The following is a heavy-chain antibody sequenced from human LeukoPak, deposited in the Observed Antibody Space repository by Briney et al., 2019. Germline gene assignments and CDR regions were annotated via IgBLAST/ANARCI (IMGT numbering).Heavy chain of an antibody. V-gene: IGHV3-33*01. J-gene: IGHJ4*02. CDR1: GFTFSSYG. Sequence: PGRSLRLSCAASGFTFSSYGMHWVRQAPGKGLEWVAVIWYDGSNKYYADSVKGRFTISRDNSKNTLYLRMNSLRAEDTAVYYCAREASSGWYDYWGQGTLVTVSS. D-gene: IGHD6-19*01. CDR2: IWYDGSNK. CDR3: AREASSGWYDY.